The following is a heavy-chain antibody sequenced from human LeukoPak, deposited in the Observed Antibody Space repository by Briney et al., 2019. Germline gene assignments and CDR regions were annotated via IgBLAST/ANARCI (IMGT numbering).Heavy chain of an antibody. CDR3: AKPWGQWLVLDAFDI. Sequence: PGGSLRLSCAASGFTFSSYGMHWVRQAPGKGLEWVAFIRYDGSNKYYADSVKGRFTISRDNSKNTLYLQMNSLRAEDTAVYYCAKPWGQWLVLDAFDIWGQGTMVTVSS. CDR1: GFTFSSYG. D-gene: IGHD6-19*01. J-gene: IGHJ3*02. V-gene: IGHV3-30*02. CDR2: IRYDGSNK.